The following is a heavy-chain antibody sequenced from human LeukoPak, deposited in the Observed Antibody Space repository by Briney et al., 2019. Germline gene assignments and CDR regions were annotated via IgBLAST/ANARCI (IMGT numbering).Heavy chain of an antibody. V-gene: IGHV4-34*01. CDR2: INHSGSS. CDR1: CVSFSGYY. Sequence: PAETLSLPYAVYCVSFSGYYWSWIRQPPGKGLDWIGEINHSGSSNSNPSLMSRVKLSVDMSKNQFSLKLSSVTAADTAVYFCARDPQYSSSSDAFDIWGQGTGVNVSS. CDR3: ARDPQYSSSSDAFDI. J-gene: IGHJ3*02. D-gene: IGHD6-13*01.